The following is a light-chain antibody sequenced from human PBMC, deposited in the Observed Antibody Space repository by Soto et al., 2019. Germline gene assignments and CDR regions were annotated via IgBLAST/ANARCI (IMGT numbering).Light chain of an antibody. Sequence: EIVLTQSPGTLSLSPGERATLSCRASQSITSNYLAWYQQKPGQPPSLLIYGTFNRATGIPDRFSDSGSGADFTLTISRLEPEDFAVYNCQSFDTSPLHTFRQGTKLDI. CDR2: GTF. V-gene: IGKV3-20*01. J-gene: IGKJ2*01. CDR3: QSFDTSPLHT. CDR1: QSITSNY.